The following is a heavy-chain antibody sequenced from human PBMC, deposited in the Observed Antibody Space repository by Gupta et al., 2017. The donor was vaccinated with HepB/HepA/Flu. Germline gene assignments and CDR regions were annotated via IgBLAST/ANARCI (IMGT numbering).Heavy chain of an antibody. Sequence: QVQLVESGGGVVQPGRSLRLSCAASGFTFSSYAMHWVRQAPGKGREWVEVISYDGSNKYYADAGKGRFTISRENSKNTLYLQMNSLRAEDTAVYYCARVQAGPRSSLVDYWGQGTLVTVSS. J-gene: IGHJ4*02. CDR3: ARVQAGPRSSLVDY. V-gene: IGHV3-30-3*01. CDR1: GFTFSSYA. D-gene: IGHD6-6*01. CDR2: ISYDGSNK.